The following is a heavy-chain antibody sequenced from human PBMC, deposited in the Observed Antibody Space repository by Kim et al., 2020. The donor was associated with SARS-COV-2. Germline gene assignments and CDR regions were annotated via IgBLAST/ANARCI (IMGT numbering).Heavy chain of an antibody. D-gene: IGHD3-22*01. V-gene: IGHV4-34*01. CDR3: ARVNYYDSSGYYPCRFDY. CDR1: GGSFSGYY. Sequence: SETLPLTCAVYGGSFSGYYWSWIRQPPGKGLEWIGEINHSGSTNYNPSLKSRVTISVDTSKNQFSLKLSSVTAADTAVYYCARVNYYDSSGYYPCRFDYWGQGTLVTVSS. J-gene: IGHJ4*02. CDR2: INHSGST.